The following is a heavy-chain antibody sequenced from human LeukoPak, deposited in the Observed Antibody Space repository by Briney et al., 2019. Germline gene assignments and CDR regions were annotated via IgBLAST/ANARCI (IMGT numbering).Heavy chain of an antibody. CDR3: GREASGSSGYYIQN. CDR1: GFIFDDYA. CDR2: ITWNGATT. Sequence: GGSLRLSCVASGFIFDDYAMHWVRQAPGKGLEWVSLITWNGATTTYVDSVKGRLIISRDNTKNSLYLQMNSLRAEDTAFYYCGREASGSSGYYIQNWGQGTLVTVSS. J-gene: IGHJ1*01. D-gene: IGHD3-22*01. V-gene: IGHV3-43D*03.